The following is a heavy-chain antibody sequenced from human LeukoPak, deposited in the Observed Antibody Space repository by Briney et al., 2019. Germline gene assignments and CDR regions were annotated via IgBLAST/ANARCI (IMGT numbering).Heavy chain of an antibody. Sequence: SETLSLTCNFSTDSMTYIFWSWIRQPAGKGLEWIGRIYSSGSAHYNPSLKSRVTISVDKSKNQFSLQLTSMTAADTAVYFCARSQDGRYDSSGYYFDHWGQGILVTVSS. CDR1: TDSMTYIF. CDR2: IYSSGSA. J-gene: IGHJ4*02. D-gene: IGHD3-22*01. CDR3: ARSQDGRYDSSGYYFDH. V-gene: IGHV4-4*07.